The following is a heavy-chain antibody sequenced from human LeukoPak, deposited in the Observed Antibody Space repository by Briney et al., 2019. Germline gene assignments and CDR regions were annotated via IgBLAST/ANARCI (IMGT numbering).Heavy chain of an antibody. CDR2: IWYDGSNK. J-gene: IGHJ4*02. CDR3: ARDAPASYYDILTGYPPNFDY. CDR1: GFTFSSYG. Sequence: GGSLRLSCAAPGFTFSSYGMHWVRQAPVKGLEWVAVIWYDGSNKYYADSVKGRFTISRDNAKNSLYLQMNSLRAEDTAVYYCARDAPASYYDILTGYPPNFDYWGQGTLVTVSS. V-gene: IGHV3-33*01. D-gene: IGHD3-9*01.